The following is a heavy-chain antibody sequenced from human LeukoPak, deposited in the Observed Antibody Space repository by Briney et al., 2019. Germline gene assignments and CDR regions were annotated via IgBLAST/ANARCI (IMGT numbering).Heavy chain of an antibody. D-gene: IGHD3-10*01. V-gene: IGHV4-59*08. J-gene: IGHJ4*02. CDR2: INNSGGT. CDR1: GASISNDR. Sequence: TSSETLSLTCXVSGASISNDRWSWIRQSPGEGLEWIGYINNSGGTTYNPSLKSRVTISVDTSKNQFSLKLSSVTGADTAVYYCARRYRGSGTYYHFDYWGQGTLVTVSS. CDR3: ARRYRGSGTYYHFDY.